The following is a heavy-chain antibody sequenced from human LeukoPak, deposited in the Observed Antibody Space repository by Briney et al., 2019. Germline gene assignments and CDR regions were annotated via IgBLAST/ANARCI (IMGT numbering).Heavy chain of an antibody. J-gene: IGHJ5*02. D-gene: IGHD1-1*01. CDR1: GGSISTYY. CDR2: IDYSGST. CDR3: ARASSPYNWNDGGWFDP. Sequence: PSETLSLTCTVSGGSISTYYWSWIRQSPGKGLECIGYIDYSGSTNYNPSLKSRVTMSVDTSKNQFSLKLSSVTAADTAVYYCARASSPYNWNDGGWFDPWGQGTLVTVSS. V-gene: IGHV4-59*01.